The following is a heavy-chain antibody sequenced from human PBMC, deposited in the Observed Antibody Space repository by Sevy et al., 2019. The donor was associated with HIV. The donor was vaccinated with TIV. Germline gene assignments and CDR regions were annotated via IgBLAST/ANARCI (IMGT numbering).Heavy chain of an antibody. J-gene: IGHJ6*02. CDR1: GFAFTNYYA. Sequence: GGSLRLSCTASGFAFTNYYAMHWVRQAPGKGLEGVALISYDGSDKYYADSEKGRFTISRDSFKNTLYLPMNGLTPEDTAVYYGARPRENYVDDYFTYAMDVWGQGTTVTVSS. D-gene: IGHD4-17*01. V-gene: IGHV3-30-3*01. CDR2: ISYDGSDK. CDR3: ARPRENYVDDYFTYAMDV.